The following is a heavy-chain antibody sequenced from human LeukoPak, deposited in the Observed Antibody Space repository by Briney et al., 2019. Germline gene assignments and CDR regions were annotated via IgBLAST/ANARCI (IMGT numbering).Heavy chain of an antibody. CDR2: INHSGST. Sequence: PSKTLSLTCAVYGGSFSGYYWSWIRQPPGKGLEWIGEINHSGSTNYNPSLKSRVTISVDTSKNQFSLKLSSVTAADTAVYYCARGGKGYYYYYYYMDVWGKGTTVTVSS. CDR3: ARGGKGYYYYYYYMDV. J-gene: IGHJ6*03. V-gene: IGHV4-34*01. D-gene: IGHD4-23*01. CDR1: GGSFSGYY.